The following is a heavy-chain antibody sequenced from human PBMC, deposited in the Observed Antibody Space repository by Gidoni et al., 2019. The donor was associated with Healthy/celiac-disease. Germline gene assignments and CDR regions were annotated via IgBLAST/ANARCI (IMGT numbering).Heavy chain of an antibody. CDR1: GFTFSRYS. CDR3: ARNSNDYGDLYWYFDL. J-gene: IGHJ2*01. Sequence: EVQLVESGGGLVKPGGSLRLSCAASGFTFSRYSMTWVRQAPGKGLEWVSSISSSSSYIYYADSVKGRFTISRDNAKNSLYLQMNSLRAEDTAVYYCARNSNDYGDLYWYFDLWGRGTLVTVSS. D-gene: IGHD4-17*01. V-gene: IGHV3-21*01. CDR2: ISSSSSYI.